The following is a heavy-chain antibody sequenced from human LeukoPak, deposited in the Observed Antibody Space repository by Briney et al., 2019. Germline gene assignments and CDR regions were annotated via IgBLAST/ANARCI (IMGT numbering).Heavy chain of an antibody. D-gene: IGHD3-10*01. J-gene: IGHJ4*02. CDR2: ISSTSGYI. Sequence: GGSLRLSCAASGFTFSIYSLNWVRQAPGKGLEWVSSISSTSGYIYYADSVKGRFTISRDNSKNTLYLQMNSLRAEDTAVYYCAKDLRLRGFDYWGQGTLVTVSS. CDR3: AKDLRLRGFDY. V-gene: IGHV3-21*04. CDR1: GFTFSIYS.